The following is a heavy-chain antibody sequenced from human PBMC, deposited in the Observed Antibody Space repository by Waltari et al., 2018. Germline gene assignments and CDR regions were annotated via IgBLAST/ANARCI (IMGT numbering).Heavy chain of an antibody. CDR2: ISSSGSTI. CDR3: AREIVVVVAASDAFDI. CDR1: GFTFSSYE. D-gene: IGHD2-15*01. Sequence: EVQLVESGGGLVQPGGSLRLSCAASGFTFSSYEMTWVRQAPGKGLEWVSYISSSGSTIYYADSVKGRFTISRDNAKNSLYLQMNSLRAEDTAVYYCAREIVVVVAASDAFDIWGQGTMVTVSS. V-gene: IGHV3-48*03. J-gene: IGHJ3*02.